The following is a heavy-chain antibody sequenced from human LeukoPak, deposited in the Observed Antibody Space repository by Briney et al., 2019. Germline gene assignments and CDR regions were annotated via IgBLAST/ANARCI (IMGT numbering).Heavy chain of an antibody. CDR3: ARVRGGGFRTANS. CDR2: ILEDGSYQ. D-gene: IGHD1-14*01. J-gene: IGHJ4*02. V-gene: IGHV3-30*03. CDR1: GFTFSSYS. Sequence: GGSLRLSCAASGFTFSSYSMNWVRQAPGKGLDWVAVILEDGSYQFYADSVKGRFSISRDNSKNILLLQMNSLRGEDTAMYYCARVRGGGFRTANSWGQGTLVTVSS.